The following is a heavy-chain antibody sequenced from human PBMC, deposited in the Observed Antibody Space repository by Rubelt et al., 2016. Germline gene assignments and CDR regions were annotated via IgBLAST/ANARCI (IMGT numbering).Heavy chain of an antibody. J-gene: IGHJ4*02. CDR3: ARVRRRVTTSGVFGY. D-gene: IGHD4-17*01. CDR2: IIPIFGTA. V-gene: IGHV1-69*01. CDR1: GGTFSSYA. Sequence: QVQLVQSGAEVKKPGASVKVSCKASGGTFSSYAISWVRQAPGQGLEWMGGIIPIFGTANYAQKFQGRVTITADESTSTAYMELSSLRSEDTAVYYCARVRRRVTTSGVFGYWGQGTLVTVSS.